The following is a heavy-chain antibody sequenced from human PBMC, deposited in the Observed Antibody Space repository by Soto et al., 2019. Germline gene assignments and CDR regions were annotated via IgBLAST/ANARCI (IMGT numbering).Heavy chain of an antibody. D-gene: IGHD2-2*01. V-gene: IGHV5-51*01. CDR2: IYPGDSDT. CDR1: GYSFTNYW. J-gene: IGHJ6*02. CDR3: ASHPYPLGYYYYGTEG. Sequence: PGESLKISCRASGYSFTNYWIGWVRQMPGKGLEWLGLIYPGDSDTRYSPSFQGQVTISADKSVSTAYLQWSSLKASDTAMYYCASHPYPLGYYYYGTEGWGQGTTVSVSS.